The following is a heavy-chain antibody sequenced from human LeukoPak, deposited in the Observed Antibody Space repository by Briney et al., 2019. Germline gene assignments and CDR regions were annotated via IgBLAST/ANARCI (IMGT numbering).Heavy chain of an antibody. CDR3: AKEMYYDILTGQAEDY. D-gene: IGHD3-9*01. CDR1: GFTFSSYA. V-gene: IGHV3-23*01. J-gene: IGHJ4*02. CDR2: ISGSGGST. Sequence: GGSLRLSCAASGFTFSSYAMSWVRQAPGKGLEWVSAISGSGGSTYYADSVKGRFTISRDNSKNTLYLQMNSLRAEDTAVYYCAKEMYYDILTGQAEDYWGQGTLVTVSS.